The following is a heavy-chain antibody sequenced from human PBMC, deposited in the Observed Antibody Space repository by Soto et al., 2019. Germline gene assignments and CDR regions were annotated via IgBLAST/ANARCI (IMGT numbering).Heavy chain of an antibody. Sequence: SVKVSCKASGGTFSSYAISWVRQAPGQGLEWMGGIIPIFGTANYAQKFQGRVTITADKSTSTAYMELSSLRSEDTAVYYCARDLMYYDILTGYHRVNYGMDVWGQGTTVTVS. V-gene: IGHV1-69*06. CDR2: IIPIFGTA. CDR3: ARDLMYYDILTGYHRVNYGMDV. CDR1: GGTFSSYA. D-gene: IGHD3-9*01. J-gene: IGHJ6*02.